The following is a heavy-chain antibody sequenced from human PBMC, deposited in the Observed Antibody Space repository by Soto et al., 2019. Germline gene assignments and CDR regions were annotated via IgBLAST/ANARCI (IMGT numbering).Heavy chain of an antibody. Sequence: PGGSLRLSCAASGFTFSSYAMTWVRQAPGKGLEWVSAISGDGDRTYYAGSVKGRFTISRDNSKNTLYLQMNSLRTEDTAVYHCAKGVASYAEYFQHWGQGTLVTVSS. V-gene: IGHV3-23*01. J-gene: IGHJ1*01. CDR3: AKGVASYAEYFQH. CDR1: GFTFSSYA. D-gene: IGHD2-15*01. CDR2: ISGDGDRT.